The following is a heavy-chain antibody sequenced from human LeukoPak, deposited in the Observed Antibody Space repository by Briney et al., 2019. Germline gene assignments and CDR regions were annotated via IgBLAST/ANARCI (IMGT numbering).Heavy chain of an antibody. CDR3: ARGYDILTGYSSNWFDP. D-gene: IGHD3-9*01. J-gene: IGHJ5*02. Sequence: GASVKVSCKASGYTFTSYDINWVRQAPGQGLEWMGGIIPIFGTANYAQKFQGRVTITADESTSTAYMELSSLRSEDTAVYYCARGYDILTGYSSNWFDPWGQGTLVTVSS. CDR2: IIPIFGTA. V-gene: IGHV1-69*13. CDR1: GYTFTSYD.